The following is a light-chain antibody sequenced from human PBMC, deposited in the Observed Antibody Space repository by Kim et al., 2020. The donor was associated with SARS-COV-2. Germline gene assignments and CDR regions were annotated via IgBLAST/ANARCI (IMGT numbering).Light chain of an antibody. CDR3: PVWAGRSDQVV. J-gene: IGLJ3*02. Sequence: SYELTQPPAVSEAPGTTARITCGGNNIGSKSVHWYQQKPGQAPVLVIYYDSDRPSGIPERFSGSNSGNTATLTISRLEAGDEADYYCPVWAGRSDQVVFG. CDR1: NIGSKS. CDR2: YDS. V-gene: IGLV3-21*04.